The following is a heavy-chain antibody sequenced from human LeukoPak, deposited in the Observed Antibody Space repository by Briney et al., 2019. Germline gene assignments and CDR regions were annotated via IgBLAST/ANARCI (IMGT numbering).Heavy chain of an antibody. J-gene: IGHJ4*02. Sequence: PSETLSPTCTVSGDPISSGDYYWSWISQPPGKGLDRIRAIYYSGSTYYNPSLKSRVTISVDTSKNQVSLKLSSVTAADTAVYYCARTPWIVAGEYYFDYWGQGTLVTVSS. V-gene: IGHV4-30-4*08. CDR3: ARTPWIVAGEYYFDY. D-gene: IGHD2-2*03. CDR1: GDPISSGDYY. CDR2: IYYSGST.